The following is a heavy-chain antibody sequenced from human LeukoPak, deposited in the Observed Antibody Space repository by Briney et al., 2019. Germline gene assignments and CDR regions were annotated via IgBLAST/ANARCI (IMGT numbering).Heavy chain of an antibody. CDR3: AKVRVAAAGIFDY. J-gene: IGHJ4*02. CDR2: ISGSGGST. CDR1: GLTFSSYA. V-gene: IGHV3-23*01. Sequence: GGSLRLSCAASGLTFSSYAMSWVRQAPGKGLEWVSGISGSGGSTYYADSVKGRFTISKDNSKNTLYVQMNSLRAEDTAVYYCAKVRVAAAGIFDYWGQGTLVTVSS. D-gene: IGHD6-13*01.